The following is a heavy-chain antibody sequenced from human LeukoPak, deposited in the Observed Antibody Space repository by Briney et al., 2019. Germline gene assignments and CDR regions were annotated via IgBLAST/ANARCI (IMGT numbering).Heavy chain of an antibody. J-gene: IGHJ4*02. D-gene: IGHD3-22*01. V-gene: IGHV1-2*06. CDR3: ARIFQGPFKTRYYYDSSGYYYDQTHDFDY. CDR1: GYTFTGYY. CDR2: INPSSGGT. Sequence: GAAVKVACKASGYTFTGYYMHWVRQAPGQGLEWMGRINPSSGGTNYAQKFQGRVTMTRDTSISKAYMELSRLRSDDTAVYYCARIFQGPFKTRYYYDSSGYYYDQTHDFDYWGQGTLVTVSS.